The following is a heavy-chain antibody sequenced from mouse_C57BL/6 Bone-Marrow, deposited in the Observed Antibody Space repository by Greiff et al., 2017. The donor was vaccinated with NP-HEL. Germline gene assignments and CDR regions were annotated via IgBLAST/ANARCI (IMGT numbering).Heavy chain of an antibody. V-gene: IGHV1-53*01. J-gene: IGHJ3*01. CDR3: AGGDVELAY. CDR1: GYTFTSYW. Sequence: VQGVESGTELVKPGASVKLSCKASGYTFTSYWMHWVKQRPGQGLEWIGNINPSNGGTNYNEKFKSKATLTVDKSSSTAYMQLSRLTSEDSAVYYCAGGDVELAYWGHGTLVTVSA. CDR2: INPSNGGT.